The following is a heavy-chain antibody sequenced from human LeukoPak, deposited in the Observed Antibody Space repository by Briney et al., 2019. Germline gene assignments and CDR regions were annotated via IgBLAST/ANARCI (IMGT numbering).Heavy chain of an antibody. CDR2: IYISGST. Sequence: PSETLSLTCTVSGGSISSYYWSWIRQPPGKGLEWIGYIYISGSTNYNPSLKSRVTISVDTSKNQFSLKLSSVTAADTAVYYCARHDDAFDIWGQGTMVTVSS. CDR3: ARHDDAFDI. V-gene: IGHV4-4*09. J-gene: IGHJ3*02. CDR1: GGSISSYY.